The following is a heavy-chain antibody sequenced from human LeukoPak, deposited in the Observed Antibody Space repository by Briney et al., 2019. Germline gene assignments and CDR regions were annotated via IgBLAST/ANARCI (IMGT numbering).Heavy chain of an antibody. J-gene: IGHJ6*02. CDR3: AREMYYDFRSGYYYYYGLDV. CDR1: GFSFSNYG. V-gene: IGHV3-33*01. D-gene: IGHD3-3*01. Sequence: PGGSLRLSCAASGFSFSNYGIHWVRQAPGKGLEWVAAIWHDGINKYYADSVKGRFTISRDNSKNTMYLQMNSLRAEDTAVYYCAREMYYDFRSGYYYYYGLDVWGQGTTVTVSS. CDR2: IWHDGINK.